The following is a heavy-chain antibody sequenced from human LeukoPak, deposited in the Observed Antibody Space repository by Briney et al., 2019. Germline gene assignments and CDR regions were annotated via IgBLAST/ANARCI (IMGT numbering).Heavy chain of an antibody. CDR1: GGSISSYY. V-gene: IGHV4-59*01. J-gene: IGHJ4*02. CDR2: IYYSGST. CDR3: XRXGGDPYCXXXXXYXXLDH. Sequence: PSETLSLTCTVSGGSISSYYWSWIRQPPGKGLEWIGYIYYSGSTNYNPSLKSRVTISVDTSKNQFSLKLSSVTAASTAVYYCXRXGGDPYCXXXXXYXXLDHXGQGTLVTVSS. D-gene: IGHD2-2*02.